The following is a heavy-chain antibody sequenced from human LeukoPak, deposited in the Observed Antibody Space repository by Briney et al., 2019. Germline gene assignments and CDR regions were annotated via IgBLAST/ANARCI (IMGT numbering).Heavy chain of an antibody. Sequence: GGSLRLSCAASGFTFDDYAMHWVRQAPGKGLEWVSGISWNSGSIGYADSVKGRFTISRDNAKNSLYLQMNSLRAEDTAVYYCARDLGIVVVVPASYGMDVWGQGTTVTVSS. CDR1: GFTFDDYA. J-gene: IGHJ6*02. CDR2: ISWNSGSI. D-gene: IGHD2-15*01. V-gene: IGHV3-9*01. CDR3: ARDLGIVVVVPASYGMDV.